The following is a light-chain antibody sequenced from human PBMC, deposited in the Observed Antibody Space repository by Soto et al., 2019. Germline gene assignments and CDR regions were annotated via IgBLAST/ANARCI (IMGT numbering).Light chain of an antibody. V-gene: IGKV2-28*01. CDR3: MQVIQTPAT. CDR2: LGS. J-gene: IGKJ1*01. Sequence: DIVMTQSPLSLPVTPGEPASISCRSSQSLLHSNGYNYLVWYLQKPGQSPQLLIYLGSNRASGVPDRFSVSGSCTEFTLKISRVEAEDVGVYHCMQVIQTPATFGQGTKVEIK. CDR1: QSLLHSNGYNY.